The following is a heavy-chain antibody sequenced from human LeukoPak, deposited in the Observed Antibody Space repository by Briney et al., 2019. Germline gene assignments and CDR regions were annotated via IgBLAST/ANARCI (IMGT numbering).Heavy chain of an antibody. J-gene: IGHJ4*02. CDR3: AVGYSSSWSILDY. CDR1: GYTFTGYY. Sequence: GASVKVSCKASGYTFTGYYMHWVRQAPGQGLEWMGWINPNSGGTNYAQKFQGRVTMTRDTSISTAYMELSGLRSDDTAVYYCAVGYSSSWSILDYWGQGTLVTVSS. D-gene: IGHD6-13*01. CDR2: INPNSGGT. V-gene: IGHV1-2*02.